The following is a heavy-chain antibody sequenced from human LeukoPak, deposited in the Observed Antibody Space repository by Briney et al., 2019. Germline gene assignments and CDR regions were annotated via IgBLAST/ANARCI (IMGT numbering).Heavy chain of an antibody. CDR2: IGTAGDT. CDR1: GYIFSSYD. V-gene: IGHV3-13*04. Sequence: GGSLRLSCEASGYIFSSYDIQWVRQATGKGLEWVSSIGTAGDTYYAGSVKGRFTLSRENAKKSSYLQMNSLRAEDTAVYYCARDIAYDSSGYYSPHFDYWGQGTLVTVSS. D-gene: IGHD3-22*01. J-gene: IGHJ4*02. CDR3: ARDIAYDSSGYYSPHFDY.